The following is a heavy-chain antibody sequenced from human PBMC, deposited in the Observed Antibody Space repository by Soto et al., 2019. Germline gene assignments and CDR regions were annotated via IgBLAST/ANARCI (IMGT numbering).Heavy chain of an antibody. CDR2: IKTKSEGGPT. CDR1: GLPISNAW. V-gene: IGHV3-15*07. D-gene: IGHD2-15*01. J-gene: IGHJ6*02. CDR3: TTGSVEGV. Sequence: EVQLVESGGGFIQPGGSLRLSCAASGLPISNAWMNWVRQAPGKGLEWVGRIKTKSEGGPTDYAAAVKGRFTVSRDDSKNTLYLRMNSLKTEDKAVYYCTTGSVEGVWGQGTTVTVSS.